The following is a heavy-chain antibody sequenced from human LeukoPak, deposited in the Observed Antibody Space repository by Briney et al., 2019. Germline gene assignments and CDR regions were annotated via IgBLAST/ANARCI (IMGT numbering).Heavy chain of an antibody. V-gene: IGHV1-2*02. J-gene: IGHJ6*02. D-gene: IGHD6-19*01. Sequence: GASVKVSCKASGYTFTGYYMHWVRQAPGQGLEWMGWINPNSGGTNYAQKFQGRVTMTRDTSASTAYMELSSLRSEDTAVYYCARMGGQWLLYYYYGMDVWGQGTTVTVSS. CDR2: INPNSGGT. CDR1: GYTFTGYY. CDR3: ARMGGQWLLYYYYGMDV.